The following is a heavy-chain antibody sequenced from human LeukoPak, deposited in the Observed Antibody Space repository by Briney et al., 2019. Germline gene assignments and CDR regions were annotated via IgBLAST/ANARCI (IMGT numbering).Heavy chain of an antibody. CDR2: ISWNSGSI. Sequence: GRSLRLSCAASGFTFDDYAMHWVRQAPGKGLEWVSGISWNSGSIGYADSVKGRFTISRDNAKNSLYLQMNSLRAEDTALYYCAKDKRRYFDWYNFDYWGQGTLVTVSS. V-gene: IGHV3-9*01. CDR1: GFTFDDYA. CDR3: AKDKRRYFDWYNFDY. D-gene: IGHD3-9*01. J-gene: IGHJ4*02.